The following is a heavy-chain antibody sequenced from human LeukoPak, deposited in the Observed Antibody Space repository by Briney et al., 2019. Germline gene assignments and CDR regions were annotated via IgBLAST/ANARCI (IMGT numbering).Heavy chain of an antibody. J-gene: IGHJ4*02. V-gene: IGHV4-34*01. CDR2: INHSGST. CDR3: ARDHRIAAAGGALDY. D-gene: IGHD6-13*01. CDR1: GGSFSGYH. Sequence: PSETLSLTCTVYGGSFSGYHWTWIRQPPGKGLEWIGEINHSGSTNYNPSLKSRVTMSVDTSKNQFSLKLSSVTAADTAVYYCARDHRIAAAGGALDYWGQGTLVTVSS.